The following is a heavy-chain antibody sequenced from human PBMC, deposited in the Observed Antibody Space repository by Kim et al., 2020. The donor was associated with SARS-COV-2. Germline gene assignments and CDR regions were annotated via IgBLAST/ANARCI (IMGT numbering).Heavy chain of an antibody. V-gene: IGHV1-3*01. J-gene: IGHJ6*02. CDR2: INAGNGNT. CDR1: GYTFTSYA. Sequence: ASVKVSCKASGYTFTSYAMHWVRQAPGQRLEWMGWINAGNGNTKYSQKFQGRVTITRDTSASTAYMELSSLRSEDTAVYYCARVTMIVVDTSYYYGMDVWGQGTTVTVSS. CDR3: ARVTMIVVDTSYYYGMDV. D-gene: IGHD3-22*01.